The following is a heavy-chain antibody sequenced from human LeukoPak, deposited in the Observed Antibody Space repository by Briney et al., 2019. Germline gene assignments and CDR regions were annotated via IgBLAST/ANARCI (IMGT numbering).Heavy chain of an antibody. CDR2: ISNDGSSK. CDR3: AKDGYDGSGAYIED. D-gene: IGHD3-22*01. J-gene: IGHJ4*02. V-gene: IGHV3-30*18. CDR1: GFTFSSYG. Sequence: TGGSLRLSCAASGFTFSSYGMHWVREAPGKGLEWVGAISNDGSSKSYADSVKGRFTISRDNSKSTLFLQMNTLRAEDTAVYHCAKDGYDGSGAYIEDWGQGTLVTVSS.